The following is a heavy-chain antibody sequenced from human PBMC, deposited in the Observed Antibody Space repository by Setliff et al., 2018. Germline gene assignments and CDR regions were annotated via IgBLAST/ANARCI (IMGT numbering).Heavy chain of an antibody. J-gene: IGHJ4*02. V-gene: IGHV4-4*07. CDR1: GGSISPHY. CDR2: VYNDGST. D-gene: IGHD6-19*01. CDR3: ARRSVGGWYGMGY. Sequence: SETLSLTCTVSGGSISPHYWSWIRQPAGKGLEWIGRVYNDGSTNYNPSLKSRLTMSVDTSQKQFSLKLSSVTAADTAVYYCARRSVGGWYGMGYWGQGTLVTVSS.